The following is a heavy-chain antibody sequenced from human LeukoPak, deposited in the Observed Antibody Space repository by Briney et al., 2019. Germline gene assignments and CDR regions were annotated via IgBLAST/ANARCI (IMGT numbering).Heavy chain of an antibody. D-gene: IGHD3-10*01. CDR3: ARGYYYGSGSYFDY. V-gene: IGHV3-74*01. CDR2: INSDGSST. CDR1: GFTFSRYW. J-gene: IGHJ4*02. Sequence: PGGSLRLSCAASGFTFSRYWMHWVRQAPGKGLVWVSRINSDGSSTSYADSVKGRFTISRDNAKNTLFLQMNSLRAEDTAVYYCARGYYYGSGSYFDYWGQGTLVTVSS.